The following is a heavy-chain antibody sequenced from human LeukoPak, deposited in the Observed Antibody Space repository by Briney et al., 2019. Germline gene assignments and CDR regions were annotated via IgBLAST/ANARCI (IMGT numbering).Heavy chain of an antibody. V-gene: IGHV3-7*01. CDR1: GFTFSSYW. CDR3: ARVNDFWSGYYTGSDGAFDI. CDR2: IKQDGSEK. J-gene: IGHJ3*02. D-gene: IGHD3-3*01. Sequence: GGSLRLSCAASGFTFSSYWMSWVRQAPGKGLEWVANIKQDGSEKYYVDSVKGRFTISRDNAKNSLYLQMNSLRAEDTAVYYCARVNDFWSGYYTGSDGAFDIWGQGTMVTVSS.